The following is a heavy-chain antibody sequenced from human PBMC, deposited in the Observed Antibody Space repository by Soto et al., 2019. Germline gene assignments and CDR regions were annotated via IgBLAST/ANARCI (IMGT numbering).Heavy chain of an antibody. J-gene: IGHJ5*02. CDR3: ARQDLLSSSVVDP. CDR2: IDPSDSYT. D-gene: IGHD6-13*01. Sequence: KVSCKVSGYTLTELSMHWVRQAPGKGLEWMGRIDPSDSYTNYSPSFQGHVTISADKSISTAYLQWSSLKASDTAMYYCARQDLLSSSVVDPWGQGTLVTVSS. CDR1: GYTLTELS. V-gene: IGHV5-10-1*01.